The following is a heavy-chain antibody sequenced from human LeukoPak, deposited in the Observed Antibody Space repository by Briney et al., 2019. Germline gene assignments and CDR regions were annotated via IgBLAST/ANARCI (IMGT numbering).Heavy chain of an antibody. D-gene: IGHD1-26*01. CDR3: ARGGSSLDY. CDR2: IYYSGST. V-gene: IGHV4-59*01. J-gene: IGHJ4*02. Sequence: SETLSLTCTVSGGSISSYYWSWIRQPPGKGLEWIGYIYYSGSTNYNPSLKSRVTISADTSKDQFSLKLSSVTAADTAVYYRARGGSSLDYWGQGTLVTVSS. CDR1: GGSISSYY.